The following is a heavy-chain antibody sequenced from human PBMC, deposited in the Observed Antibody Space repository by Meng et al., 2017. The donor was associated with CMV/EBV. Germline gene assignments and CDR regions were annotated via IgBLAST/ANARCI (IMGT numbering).Heavy chain of an antibody. Sequence: ASVPVSCKASVYIFTNYDMHWVRQAPGQGLEWMGIINPSGGSTSYGQKFQGRVTMTGDTSTSTVYMELSSLRSEDTAVYYCARDRIVVVPGMDVWGQGTTVTVSS. D-gene: IGHD2-2*01. J-gene: IGHJ6*02. CDR1: VYIFTNYD. V-gene: IGHV1-46*01. CDR2: INPSGGST. CDR3: ARDRIVVVPGMDV.